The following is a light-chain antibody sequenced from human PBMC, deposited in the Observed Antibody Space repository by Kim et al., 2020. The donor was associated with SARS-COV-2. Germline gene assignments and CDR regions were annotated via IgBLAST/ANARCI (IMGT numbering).Light chain of an antibody. Sequence: ALGQTVRITCQGDSLRSYYASWYQQKPGQAHVLVIFDKNNRPSGIPDRISGSSSGNTASLTISGAQAEDEADYYCKSRDSSGNRLVFGGGTQLTVL. CDR2: DKN. CDR1: SLRSYY. V-gene: IGLV3-19*01. CDR3: KSRDSSGNRLV. J-gene: IGLJ3*02.